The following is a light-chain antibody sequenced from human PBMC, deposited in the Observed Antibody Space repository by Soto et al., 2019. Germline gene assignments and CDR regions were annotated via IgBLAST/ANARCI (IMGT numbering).Light chain of an antibody. CDR3: QQYNSYPLT. CDR2: EAS. CDR1: QRISSW. Sequence: DIQMTQSPSTLSASVGDRVTITCRASQRISSWVAWYQQKPGQAPNLLIYEASILESGVPSRFSGSGSGTEFTLNISSLQPDDFPTYYCQQYNSYPLTFGGGTKVEIK. V-gene: IGKV1-5*03. J-gene: IGKJ4*01.